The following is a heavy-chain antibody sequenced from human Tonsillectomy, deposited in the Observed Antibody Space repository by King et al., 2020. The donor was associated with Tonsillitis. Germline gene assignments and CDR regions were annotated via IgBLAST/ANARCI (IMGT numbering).Heavy chain of an antibody. J-gene: IGHJ4*02. V-gene: IGHV3-7*01. CDR3: VSFWGPEMATIVNY. D-gene: IGHD5-24*01. CDR1: EFTFSHYW. Sequence: EVQVVESGGGLVQPGGSLRLSCAASEFTFSHYWMNWVRQAPGKGLEWVAIIKQDGSEIYYMDSVKGRFTISRDNAKNSVYLQMNSLRAEDTAVYYCVSFWGPEMATIVNYWGQGTLVTVSS. CDR2: IKQDGSEI.